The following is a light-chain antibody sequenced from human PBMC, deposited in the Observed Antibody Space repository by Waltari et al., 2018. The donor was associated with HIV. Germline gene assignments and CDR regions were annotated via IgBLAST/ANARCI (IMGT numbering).Light chain of an antibody. V-gene: IGKV3-20*01. J-gene: IGKJ2*01. CDR2: DAS. Sequence: EIVLTQSPGTLSLSPGERATLSCRASQSVSSYLAWYPQKPGQAPRLLIDDASSRAIGIPDRFRGSGSGTDFTLTSSRLEPEDFEVYYCQQYVNSPYTFGQGTKLEIK. CDR1: QSVSSY. CDR3: QQYVNSPYT.